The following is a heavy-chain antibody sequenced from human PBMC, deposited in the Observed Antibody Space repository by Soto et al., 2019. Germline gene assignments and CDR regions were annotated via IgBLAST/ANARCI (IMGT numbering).Heavy chain of an antibody. CDR2: IYYSGTT. J-gene: IGHJ6*02. V-gene: IGHV4-61*01. CDR3: ERDRCSRTICYTGYYYAAEG. Sequence: PSEYPYLTCTVYGDSVSSGSYYWSWIRQPPGKGLEWIGYIYYSGTTNYSPSLKSRVTISVDTSKNQFSLKLGSVTAADTAVYYCERDRCSRTICYTGYYYAAEGRGQRPKVT. D-gene: IGHD2-2*02. CDR1: GDSVSSGSYY.